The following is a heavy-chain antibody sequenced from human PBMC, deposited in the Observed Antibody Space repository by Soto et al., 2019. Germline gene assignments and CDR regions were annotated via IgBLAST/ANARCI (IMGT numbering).Heavy chain of an antibody. CDR3: ARVLDDYGVDDAFDI. D-gene: IGHD4-17*01. J-gene: IGHJ3*02. CDR2: IYYSGST. CDR1: GGSISSGGYY. V-gene: IGHV4-31*03. Sequence: QVQLQESGPGLVKPSQTLSLTCTVSGGSISSGGYYWSWIRQHPGKGLEWIGYIYYSGSTYYNPSLKRRVTISVDTSKNQFSLKLSSVTAADTAVYYCARVLDDYGVDDAFDIWGQGTMVTVSS.